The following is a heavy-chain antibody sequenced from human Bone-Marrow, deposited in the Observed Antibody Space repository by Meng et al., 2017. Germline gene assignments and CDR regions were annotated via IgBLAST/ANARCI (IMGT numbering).Heavy chain of an antibody. V-gene: IGHV3-9*01. D-gene: IGHD3-22*01. CDR3: ARDGRYYYDSSGYYLN. Sequence: SLKISCAASGFTFDDYAMHWVRQAPGKGLEWVSGISWNSGSIGYADSVKGRFTISRDNSKNTLYLQMNSLRAEDKAVYYCARDGRYYYDSSGYYLNWGQGTLVTVSS. CDR2: ISWNSGSI. CDR1: GFTFDDYA. J-gene: IGHJ4*02.